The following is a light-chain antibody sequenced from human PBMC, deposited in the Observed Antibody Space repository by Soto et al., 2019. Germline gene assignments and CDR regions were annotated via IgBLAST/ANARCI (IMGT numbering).Light chain of an antibody. CDR1: SSNIGNNY. V-gene: IGLV1-51*01. J-gene: IGLJ3*02. CDR3: GTWDTSLSAWV. CDR2: DNN. Sequence: QSVLTQPPSVSAAPGQTVTISCSGSSSNIGNNYVSWYQQLPGTAPKLLIYDNNKRPSGIPDRFSGSKSDTSATLSITGLQTGDEADYYCGTWDTSLSAWVFGGGTKLTVL.